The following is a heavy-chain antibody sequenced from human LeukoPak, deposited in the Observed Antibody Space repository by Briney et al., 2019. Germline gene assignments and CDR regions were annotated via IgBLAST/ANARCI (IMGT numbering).Heavy chain of an antibody. Sequence: GGSLRLSCAASGFTFSDYYMSWIRQAPGKGLEWVSAISGSGGSTYYADSVKGRFTISRDNSKNTLYLQMNSLRAEDTAVYYCAKDKAAVVRGVFDYWGQGTLVTVSS. J-gene: IGHJ4*02. CDR3: AKDKAAVVRGVFDY. CDR1: GFTFSDYY. CDR2: ISGSGGST. V-gene: IGHV3-23*01. D-gene: IGHD3-10*01.